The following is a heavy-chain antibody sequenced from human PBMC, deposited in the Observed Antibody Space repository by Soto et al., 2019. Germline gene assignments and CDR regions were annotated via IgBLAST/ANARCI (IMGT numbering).Heavy chain of an antibody. CDR2: ISSSSSYI. CDR1: GLTFSIYS. Sequence: GGYLRGSCETSGLTFSIYSRNRIRQAAGKGLEWVSSISSSSSYIYYADSVKGRFTISRDNAKNSLYLQMNGLRAEDTAVYYCARDPHLTGYVDYWGQGTLVTVSS. CDR3: ARDPHLTGYVDY. J-gene: IGHJ4*02. D-gene: IGHD5-18*01. V-gene: IGHV3-21*01.